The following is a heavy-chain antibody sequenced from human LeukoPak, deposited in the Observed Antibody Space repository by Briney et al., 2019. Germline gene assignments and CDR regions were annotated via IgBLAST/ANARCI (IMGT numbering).Heavy chain of an antibody. CDR2: IIPIFGTA. J-gene: IGHJ4*02. Sequence: GASVKVSCKASGGTFSSYAIGWVRQAPGRGLEWMGGIIPIFGTANYAQKFQGRVTITADKSTSTAYMELSSLRAEDTAVYYCARVYCSSTSCHHSFDYWGQGTLVTVSS. CDR3: ARVYCSSTSCHHSFDY. D-gene: IGHD2-2*01. CDR1: GGTFSSYA. V-gene: IGHV1-69*06.